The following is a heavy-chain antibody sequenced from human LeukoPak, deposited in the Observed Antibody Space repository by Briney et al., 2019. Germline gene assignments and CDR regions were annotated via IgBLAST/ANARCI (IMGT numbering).Heavy chain of an antibody. J-gene: IGHJ4*02. D-gene: IGHD2-15*01. CDR3: ARDQGYCSGGSCYPLDY. Sequence: ASVKVSCKASGYIFTNYYIHWVRQAPGQGLEWMGGIIPIFGTANYAQKFQGRVTITADESTSTAYMELSSLRSEDTAVYYCARDQGYCSGGSCYPLDYWGQGTLVTVSS. CDR2: IIPIFGTA. CDR1: GYIFTNYY. V-gene: IGHV1-69*13.